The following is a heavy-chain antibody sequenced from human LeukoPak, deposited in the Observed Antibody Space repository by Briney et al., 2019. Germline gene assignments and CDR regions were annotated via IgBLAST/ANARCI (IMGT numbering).Heavy chain of an antibody. D-gene: IGHD3-10*01. V-gene: IGHV3-48*03. Sequence: GGSLRLSCAASGFTFSSYEMNWVRQAPGKGLEWVSCISSSGNTIYYADSVKGRFTISRDNAKNSLYLQVNSLRGEDTAVYFCARGQKVRSFSAFDIWGQGTMVTVSS. J-gene: IGHJ3*02. CDR2: ISSSGNTI. CDR3: ARGQKVRSFSAFDI. CDR1: GFTFSSYE.